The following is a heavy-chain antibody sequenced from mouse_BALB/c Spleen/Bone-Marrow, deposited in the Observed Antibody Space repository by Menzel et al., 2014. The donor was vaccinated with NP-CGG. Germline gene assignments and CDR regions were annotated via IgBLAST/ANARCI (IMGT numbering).Heavy chain of an antibody. V-gene: IGHV1S81*02. J-gene: IGHJ2*01. Sequence: HVQLQQSGAELEKPRASVKLSCKASGYTFTSYYMYWVKQRPGQGLEWIGEINPSNGGTNFNEKFKSKATLTVDKSSSTAYMQLSSLTSEDSAVYYCTRYGNDNLDYWGYGLTLTVA. CDR2: INPSNGGT. D-gene: IGHD2-2*01. CDR3: TRYGNDNLDY. CDR1: GYTFTSYY.